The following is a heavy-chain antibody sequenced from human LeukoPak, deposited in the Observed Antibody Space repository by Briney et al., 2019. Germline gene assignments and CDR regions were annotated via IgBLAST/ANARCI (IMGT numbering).Heavy chain of an antibody. CDR1: GGSISSYY. CDR2: IYYSGST. Sequence: SETLSLTCTVSGGSISSYYWSWIRQPPGKGLEWIGYIYYSGSTNYNPSLKSRVTISVDTSKNQFSLKLSSVTAADTAVYYCARAPKSVYGMDVWGQGTTVTASS. J-gene: IGHJ6*02. CDR3: ARAPKSVYGMDV. V-gene: IGHV4-59*08.